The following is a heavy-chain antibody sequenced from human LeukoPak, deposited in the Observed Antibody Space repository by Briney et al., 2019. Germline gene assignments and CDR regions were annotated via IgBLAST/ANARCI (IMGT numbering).Heavy chain of an antibody. J-gene: IGHJ4*02. Sequence: GGSLRLSCAAPGFTFSSYGMHWVRQAPGKGLEWVAVIWYDGSNKYYADSVKGRFTISRDNSKNTLYLQMNSLRAEDTAVYYCAKGTYPYGDYSYYFDYWGQGTLVTVSS. V-gene: IGHV3-33*06. CDR1: GFTFSSYG. CDR2: IWYDGSNK. D-gene: IGHD4-17*01. CDR3: AKGTYPYGDYSYYFDY.